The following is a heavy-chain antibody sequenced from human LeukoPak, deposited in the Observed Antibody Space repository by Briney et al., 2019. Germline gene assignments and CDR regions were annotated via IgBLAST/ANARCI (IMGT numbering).Heavy chain of an antibody. V-gene: IGHV3-23*01. Sequence: GGSLRLSCAASGFTFSSYAMSWVRQAPGKGLEWVSTISGSGDTTYYADSVKGRFTISRDNLKNTLYVQMNSLRVEDTAVYDCAKGHSAHGTGFDYWGQGTLVIVSS. D-gene: IGHD1-1*01. CDR2: ISGSGDTT. J-gene: IGHJ4*02. CDR3: AKGHSAHGTGFDY. CDR1: GFTFSSYA.